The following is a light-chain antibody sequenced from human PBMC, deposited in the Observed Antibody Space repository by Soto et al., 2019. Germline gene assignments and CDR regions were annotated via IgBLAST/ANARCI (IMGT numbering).Light chain of an antibody. CDR2: GAS. Sequence: EIVMTHSPATLSVSSGERATLSCRASQSDSSNLAWYQQKPGQAPRLLIYGASTRATGIPARFSGSGSGTEFTLTISSLQSEDFAVYYCQQYNNWPPWTFGQGTKVEIK. CDR1: QSDSSN. V-gene: IGKV3-15*01. CDR3: QQYNNWPPWT. J-gene: IGKJ1*01.